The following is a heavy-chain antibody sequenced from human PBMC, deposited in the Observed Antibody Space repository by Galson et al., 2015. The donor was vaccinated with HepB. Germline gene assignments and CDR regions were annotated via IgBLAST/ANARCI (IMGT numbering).Heavy chain of an antibody. J-gene: IGHJ3*01. CDR3: AKEPGYSSGWAQYDAFHV. V-gene: IGHV1-69*13. CDR2: IIPIFGIA. CDR1: GGTFSSYA. D-gene: IGHD6-19*01. Sequence: SVKVSCKASGGTFSSYAISWVRQAPGQGLEWMGGIIPIFGIANYAQKFQGRVTITADESTSTAYMELSSLRSEDTAVYYCAKEPGYSSGWAQYDAFHVWGQGTLVTVSS.